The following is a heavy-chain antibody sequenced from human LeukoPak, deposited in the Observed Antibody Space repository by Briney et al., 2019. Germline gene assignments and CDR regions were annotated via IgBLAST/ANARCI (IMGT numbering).Heavy chain of an antibody. D-gene: IGHD1-7*01. CDR2: ISSSSSYI. Sequence: GGSLRLSCAASGFTFSSYSMNWVRQAPGKGLEWVSSISSSSSYIYYADSVKGRFTISRDNAKNSLYLQMNSLRAEDTAVYHCAREGWNSGEIYFDYWGQGTLVTVSS. CDR3: AREGWNSGEIYFDY. V-gene: IGHV3-21*01. CDR1: GFTFSSYS. J-gene: IGHJ4*02.